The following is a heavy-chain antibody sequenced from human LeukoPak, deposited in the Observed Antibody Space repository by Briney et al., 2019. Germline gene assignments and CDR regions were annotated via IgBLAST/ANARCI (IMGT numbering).Heavy chain of an antibody. D-gene: IGHD6-13*01. Sequence: GGSLRLSCAASGISLSRYWMSWVRQAPGEGLEWVANIKEDESEKDYVDSVKGRFTISRDNAKNSLYLQMNSLRAEDTAVYYCARFIAAAGTPILYFDYWGQGTLVTVSS. CDR3: ARFIAAAGTPILYFDY. J-gene: IGHJ4*02. V-gene: IGHV3-7*01. CDR2: IKEDESEK. CDR1: GISLSRYW.